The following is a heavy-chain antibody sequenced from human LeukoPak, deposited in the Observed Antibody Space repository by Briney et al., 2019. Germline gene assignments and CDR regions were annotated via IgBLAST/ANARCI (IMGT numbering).Heavy chain of an antibody. J-gene: IGHJ4*02. CDR1: GFTFDDYG. Sequence: SGGSLRLSCAASGFTFDDYGMSWVRQAPEKGLEWVSDINWNGGSTGYRDSVKGRFTISRDNAKNSLYLQMNSLRAEDTALYYCARHWGVGSRYFDFWGQGTLVTVSS. V-gene: IGHV3-20*04. CDR3: ARHWGVGSRYFDF. D-gene: IGHD1-26*01. CDR2: INWNGGST.